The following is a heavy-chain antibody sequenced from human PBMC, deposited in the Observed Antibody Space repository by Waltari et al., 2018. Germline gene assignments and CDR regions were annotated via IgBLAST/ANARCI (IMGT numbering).Heavy chain of an antibody. Sequence: QVQLQESGPGLVKPSETLSLTCAVSGYSISSGYYWGWIRQPPGKGLEWIGSIYHSGSTYYNPSLKSRVTISVDTSKNQFSLKLSSVTAADTAVYYCAREGVGATDAFDIWGQGTMVTVSS. V-gene: IGHV4-38-2*02. J-gene: IGHJ3*02. CDR3: AREGVGATDAFDI. CDR1: GYSISSGYY. CDR2: IYHSGST. D-gene: IGHD1-26*01.